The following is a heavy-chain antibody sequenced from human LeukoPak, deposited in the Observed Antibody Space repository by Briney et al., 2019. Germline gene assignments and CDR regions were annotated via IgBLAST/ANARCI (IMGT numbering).Heavy chain of an antibody. CDR2: ISYDGSNK. V-gene: IGHV3-30*04. Sequence: GGSLSLSCAASGFTFSSYAMHWVRQAPGKGLEWVAVISYDGSNKYYADSVKGRFTISRDNSKNTLYLQMNSLRAEDTAVYYCAKDRGYSSSWYDYWGQGTLVTVSS. CDR1: GFTFSSYA. J-gene: IGHJ4*02. D-gene: IGHD6-13*01. CDR3: AKDRGYSSSWYDY.